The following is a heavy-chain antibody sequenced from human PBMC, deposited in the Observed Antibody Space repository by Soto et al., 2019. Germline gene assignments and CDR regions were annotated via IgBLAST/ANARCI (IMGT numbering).Heavy chain of an antibody. CDR1: GGSFSGYY. CDR3: GRAGWHSSSLSHYYYYGMDV. V-gene: IGHV4-34*01. Sequence: PSETLSLTCAVYGGSFSGYYWSWIRQPPGKGLEWIGEINHSGSTNYNPSLKSRVTISVDTSKNQYSLKLSSVTAADTAVYYCGRAGWHSSSLSHYYYYGMDVWGQGTTVTVSS. J-gene: IGHJ6*02. CDR2: INHSGST. D-gene: IGHD6-13*01.